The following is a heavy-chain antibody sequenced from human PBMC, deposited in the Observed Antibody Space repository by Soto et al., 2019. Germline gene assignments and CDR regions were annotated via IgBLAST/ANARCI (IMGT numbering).Heavy chain of an antibody. D-gene: IGHD6-6*01. CDR3: ARDQIAARPYYYYGMDV. V-gene: IGHV1-18*01. Sequence: VQLVQSGAEVKKPGASVKVSCKASGYTFTSYGISWVRQAPGQGLEWMGWISAYNGNTNYAQKLQGRVTMTTDTSTSTAYMELRSLRSDDTAVYYCARDQIAARPYYYYGMDVWGQGTTVTVSS. CDR2: ISAYNGNT. J-gene: IGHJ6*02. CDR1: GYTFTSYG.